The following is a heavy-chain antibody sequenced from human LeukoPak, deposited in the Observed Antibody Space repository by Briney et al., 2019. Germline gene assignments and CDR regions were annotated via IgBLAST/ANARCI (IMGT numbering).Heavy chain of an antibody. CDR2: IYYSGST. Sequence: KPSETLSLTCTVSGGSMSSYFWSWIRQPPGKGLEWIGYIYYSGSTNYNPSLKSRVTISVDTSKNQFSLKLSSVTAADTAVYYCARDTAMGNFDYWGQGTLVTVSS. V-gene: IGHV4-59*01. J-gene: IGHJ4*02. CDR1: GGSMSSYF. D-gene: IGHD5-18*01. CDR3: ARDTAMGNFDY.